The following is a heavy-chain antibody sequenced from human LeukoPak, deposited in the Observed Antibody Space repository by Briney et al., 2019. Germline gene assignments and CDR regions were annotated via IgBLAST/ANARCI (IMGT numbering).Heavy chain of an antibody. V-gene: IGHV3-30*18. CDR1: GFTFSSYG. D-gene: IGHD6-6*01. CDR2: ILHDGSDK. Sequence: HGGSLRLSCAASGFTFSSYGMHWVRQAPGKGLEWVAAILHDGSDKYYADSVKGRFTISRDNSKNTLYLQMNSLRAEDTAVYYCAKERYSSSYFDYWGQGTLVTVSS. CDR3: AKERYSSSYFDY. J-gene: IGHJ4*02.